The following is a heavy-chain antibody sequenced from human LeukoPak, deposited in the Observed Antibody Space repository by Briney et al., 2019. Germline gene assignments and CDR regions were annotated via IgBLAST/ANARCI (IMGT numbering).Heavy chain of an antibody. Sequence: ASVKLSCKASGYTFTGYYMHWVRHAPGQGLEWMGWINTNSGGTNYAQKFQGRVTMTRGTSISTAYMELSRLRSDDTAVYYCARAYPTYYYDSSGYCFDYWGQGTLVTVSS. V-gene: IGHV1-2*02. J-gene: IGHJ4*02. CDR2: INTNSGGT. D-gene: IGHD3-22*01. CDR1: GYTFTGYY. CDR3: ARAYPTYYYDSSGYCFDY.